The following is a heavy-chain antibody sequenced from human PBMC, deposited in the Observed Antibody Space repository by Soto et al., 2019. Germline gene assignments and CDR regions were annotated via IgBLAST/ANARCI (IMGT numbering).Heavy chain of an antibody. J-gene: IGHJ4*02. CDR2: IYYSGST. V-gene: IGHV4-59*01. CDR1: GGYISSYY. CDR3: ARVNGGALVY. Sequence: SETLSLTCTVSGGYISSYYWSWIRQPPGKGLEWIGYIYYSGSTNYNPSLKSRVTISVDTSKNQFSLKLSSVTAADTAVYYCARVNGGALVYWGQGTLVTVSS. D-gene: IGHD3-16*01.